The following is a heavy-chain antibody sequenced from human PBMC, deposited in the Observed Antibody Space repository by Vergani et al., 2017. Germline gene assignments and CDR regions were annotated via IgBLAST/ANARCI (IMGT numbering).Heavy chain of an antibody. CDR3: AKDTGQGATFDP. J-gene: IGHJ5*02. Sequence: QVQLVESGGGVVQPGRSLRLSCAASGFTFSSYGMHWVRQAPGKGLEWVAVISYDGSNKYYADSVKGRFTISRDNSKNTLYLQMNSLRAEDTAVYYCAKDTGQGATFDPWGQGTLVTVSS. CDR1: GFTFSSYG. D-gene: IGHD4-17*01. CDR2: ISYDGSNK. V-gene: IGHV3-30*18.